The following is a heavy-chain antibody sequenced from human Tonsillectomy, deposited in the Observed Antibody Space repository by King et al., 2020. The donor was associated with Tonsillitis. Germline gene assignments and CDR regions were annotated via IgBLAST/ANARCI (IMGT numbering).Heavy chain of an antibody. D-gene: IGHD3-10*01. CDR3: ARSFGSGSFDYYFDS. J-gene: IGHJ4*02. V-gene: IGHV3-48*01. Sequence: VQLVESGGGLVQPGGSLRLSCTASRFTFSSYGMSWVRQAPGKGLEWLSYISGSGSTIHYGDSVKGRFTISRDNAKSSLYLQMNSLRAEDTALYYCARSFGSGSFDYYFDSWGQGTLVTVSS. CDR1: RFTFSSYG. CDR2: ISGSGSTI.